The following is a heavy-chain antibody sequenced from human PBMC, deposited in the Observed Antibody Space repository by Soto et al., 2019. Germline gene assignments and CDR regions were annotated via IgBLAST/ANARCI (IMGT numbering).Heavy chain of an antibody. V-gene: IGHV3-7*01. D-gene: IGHD3-16*02. CDR3: ARDLNDYIWGSYRYTDHDAFDI. CDR1: GFPFSSYW. Sequence: GGSLSLSCAASGFPFSSYWMSWVRQAPGKGLEWVANIKQDGSERYYVDSVKGRFTISRDNAKNSLYLQMNSLRAEDTAVYYCARDLNDYIWGSYRYTDHDAFDIWGQGTMVTVSS. J-gene: IGHJ3*02. CDR2: IKQDGSER.